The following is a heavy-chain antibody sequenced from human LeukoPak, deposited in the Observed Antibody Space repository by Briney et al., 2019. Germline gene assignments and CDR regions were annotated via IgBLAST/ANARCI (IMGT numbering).Heavy chain of an antibody. CDR2: IYTSGST. D-gene: IGHD6-19*01. CDR1: GGSISSYY. J-gene: IGHJ6*03. CDR3: ARSRGRSYYYYYMDV. V-gene: IGHV4-4*09. Sequence: SETLSLTRTVSGGSISSYYWSWIRQPPGKGLEWIGYIYTSGSTNYNPSLKSRVTISVDTSKNQFSLKLSSVTAADTAVYYCARSRGRSYYYYYMDVWGKGTTVTVSS.